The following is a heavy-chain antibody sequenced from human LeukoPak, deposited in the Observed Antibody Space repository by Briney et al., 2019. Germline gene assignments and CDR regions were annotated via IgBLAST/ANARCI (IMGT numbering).Heavy chain of an antibody. CDR2: IYTSGST. D-gene: IGHD3-3*01. CDR1: GGSISSGSYY. CDR3: ARDANFWSGYYLGGYYYYMDV. Sequence: SETLSLTCTVSGGSISSGSYYWSWIRQPAGKGLEWIGRIYTSGSTNYNPSLKSRVTISVDTSKNQFSLKLSSVTAADTAVYYCARDANFWSGYYLGGYYYYMDVWGKGTTVTLSS. J-gene: IGHJ6*03. V-gene: IGHV4-61*02.